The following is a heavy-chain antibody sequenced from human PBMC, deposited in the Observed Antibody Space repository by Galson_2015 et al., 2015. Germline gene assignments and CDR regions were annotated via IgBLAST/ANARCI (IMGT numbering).Heavy chain of an antibody. D-gene: IGHD1-14*01. CDR2: MSAHTGNT. Sequence: AVKVGGKAAGYTVINFGISWVRQAPGQGLEWMALMSAHTGNTDYAQRLQGRVTVNTDTSTSTAYMELRSLRSDDTAVYYCARLGGDSNNRNFDHWGQGTLVTVSS. V-gene: IGHV1-18*01. CDR1: GYTVINFG. J-gene: IGHJ4*02. CDR3: ARLGGDSNNRNFDH.